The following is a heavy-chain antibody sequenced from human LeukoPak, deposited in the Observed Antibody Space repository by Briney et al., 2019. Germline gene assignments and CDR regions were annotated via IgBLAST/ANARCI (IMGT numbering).Heavy chain of an antibody. CDR2: IYHSGST. CDR1: GYSISSGYY. J-gene: IGHJ4*02. D-gene: IGHD2-21*02. Sequence: PSETLSLTCAVSGYSISSGYYRGWIRQPPGKGLEWMGSIYHSGSTYYNPSLKSRVTISVDASKNQFSLKLSSVTAADTAVYYCASVGVTGDWGQGTLVTVSS. V-gene: IGHV4-38-2*01. CDR3: ASVGVTGD.